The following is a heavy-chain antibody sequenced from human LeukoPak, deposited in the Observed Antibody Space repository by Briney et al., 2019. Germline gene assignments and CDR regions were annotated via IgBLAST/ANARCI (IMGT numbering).Heavy chain of an antibody. Sequence: SETLSLTCTVSGGSISSGTYYWSWLRQAAGKGLEWIGRVYTSGSTNYNPSLKSRVTISVDTSKNQFSLKLSSVTAADTAVYYCARFGRDSMGAINWFDPWGQGTLVTVSS. CDR2: VYTSGST. D-gene: IGHD2/OR15-2a*01. V-gene: IGHV4-61*02. CDR3: ARFGRDSMGAINWFDP. CDR1: GGSISSGTYY. J-gene: IGHJ5*02.